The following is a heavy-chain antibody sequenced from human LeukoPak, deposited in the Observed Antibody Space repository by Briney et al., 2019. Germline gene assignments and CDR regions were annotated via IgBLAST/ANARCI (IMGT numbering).Heavy chain of an antibody. V-gene: IGHV3-23*01. J-gene: IGHJ3*02. Sequence: SGGSLRLSCAASGFTFNTYAMNWVRQAPGKGLEWVSSITGSGGTIYYADSVQGRFTISRDNFKNTLYLQMNSLRAEDTAVYHCAKAKEYGVLDAYDIWGQGTTVTVSS. D-gene: IGHD5/OR15-5a*01. CDR1: GFTFNTYA. CDR2: ITGSGGTI. CDR3: AKAKEYGVLDAYDI.